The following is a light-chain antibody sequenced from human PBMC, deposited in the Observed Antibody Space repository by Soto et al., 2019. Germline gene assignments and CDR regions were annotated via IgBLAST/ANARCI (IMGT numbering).Light chain of an antibody. V-gene: IGLV2-14*01. CDR2: SVT. CDR1: SSDVGGYYS. CDR3: SSSTSGSSHYV. Sequence: QSALTQPASVSGSPGQSSTISCTGTSSDVGGYYSVSWYQHHPGNAPNLIIYSVTNRPSGVSNRFSGSKSGNTASLTISGLHAEDEADYHFSSSTSGSSHYVFGTGTRSPS. J-gene: IGLJ1*01.